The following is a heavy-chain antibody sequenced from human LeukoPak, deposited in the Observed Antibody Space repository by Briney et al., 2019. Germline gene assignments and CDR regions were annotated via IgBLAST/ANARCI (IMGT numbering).Heavy chain of an antibody. CDR3: ARGHVPGSGRHWDY. J-gene: IGHJ4*02. CDR1: GFTFNSHW. V-gene: IGHV3-74*01. Sequence: QPGGSLRLSCAASGFTFNSHWMHWVRQVPGRGLVWVSRIKSDESEINYTDFVKGRFTISRDNAKHTLYLQMNSLRAEDTAVYFCARGHVPGSGRHWDYWGQGTLVTVSA. CDR2: IKSDESEI. D-gene: IGHD3-10*01.